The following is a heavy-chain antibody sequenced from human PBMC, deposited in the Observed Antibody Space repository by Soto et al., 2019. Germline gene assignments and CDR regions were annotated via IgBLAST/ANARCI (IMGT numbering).Heavy chain of an antibody. D-gene: IGHD3-22*01. J-gene: IGHJ2*01. V-gene: IGHV3-23*01. CDR1: GFTFSSYA. CDR3: AKVVSYYDGSGYPFYWYFDL. CDR2: ISGSGGST. Sequence: EVQLLESGGGLVQPGGSLRLSCAASGFTFSSYAMSWVRQAPGKGLEWVSAISGSGGSTYYADSVKGRFTISRDNSKNTXYXXMNSLRAEDTAVYYCAKVVSYYDGSGYPFYWYFDLWGRGTLVTVSS.